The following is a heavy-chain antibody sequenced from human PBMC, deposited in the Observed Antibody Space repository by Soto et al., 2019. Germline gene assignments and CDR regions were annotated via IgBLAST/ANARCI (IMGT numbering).Heavy chain of an antibody. CDR3: ARGTSHSDY. J-gene: IGHJ4*02. Sequence: SETLSLTCTVSGGSISSGGYYWSWIRQHPGKGLEWIAHIYYSGSTYYNPSLESRGTISVDTSNNQFSLKLSSLTAADTAVYYCARGTSHSDYWGQGTLVTVSS. V-gene: IGHV4-31*03. CDR2: IYYSGST. CDR1: GGSISSGGYY. D-gene: IGHD2-2*01.